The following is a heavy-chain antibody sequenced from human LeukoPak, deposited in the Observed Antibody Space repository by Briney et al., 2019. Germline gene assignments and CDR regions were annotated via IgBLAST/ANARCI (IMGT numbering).Heavy chain of an antibody. CDR2: MNPNSGNT. CDR3: AXXHSSSWSLSFDY. CDR1: GYTFTSYD. D-gene: IGHD6-13*01. V-gene: IGHV1-8*03. J-gene: IGHJ4*02. Sequence: ASVKVSCKASGYTFTSYDINWVRQATGQGLEWMGWMNPNSGNTGYAQKFQGRVTITRNTSISTAYMELSSLRSEDTAVYYCAXXHSSSWSLSFDYWGQGTLVTVSS.